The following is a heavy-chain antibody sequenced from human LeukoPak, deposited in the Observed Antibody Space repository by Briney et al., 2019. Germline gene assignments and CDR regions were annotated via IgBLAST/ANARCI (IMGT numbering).Heavy chain of an antibody. CDR2: ISYDGSKK. CDR1: GFTFSLYA. CDR3: VREGQPDAFDI. Sequence: PGGSLRLSCAASGFTFSLYAMHWVRQAPGKGLECVASISYDGSKKYHADSVKGRFTISRDNSKNTLYLQMNSLRPEDTAVYYCVREGQPDAFDIWGQGAMVTVSS. V-gene: IGHV3-30-3*01. J-gene: IGHJ3*02. D-gene: IGHD6-13*01.